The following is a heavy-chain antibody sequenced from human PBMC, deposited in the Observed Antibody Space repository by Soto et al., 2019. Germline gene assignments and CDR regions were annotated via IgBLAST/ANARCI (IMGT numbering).Heavy chain of an antibody. D-gene: IGHD3-16*01. CDR2: IYYSGST. V-gene: IGHV4-59*01. J-gene: IGHJ4*02. CDR1: GGSISSYY. CDR3: ARAWGRVFDY. Sequence: QVQLQESGPGLVKPSETLSLTCTVSGGSISSYYWSWIRQPPGKGLEWLGYIYYSGSTNYNPSLKSRVTISVDTSKNQFSLKVRSVTAADTAVYYCARAWGRVFDYWGQGPLVTVSS.